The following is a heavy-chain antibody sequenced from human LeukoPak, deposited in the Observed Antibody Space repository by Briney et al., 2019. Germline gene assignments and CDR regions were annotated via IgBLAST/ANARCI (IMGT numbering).Heavy chain of an antibody. CDR3: ARDRDTYGMDV. Sequence: SETLSLTCSVSGGSISSGSYYWSWIRQPAGKGLEWIGRIYTSGNTIYNPSLKSRVTISVDTSKNQFSLKLSSVTAADTAVYYCARDRDTYGMDVWGQGTTVTVSS. V-gene: IGHV4-61*02. CDR1: GGSISSGSYY. J-gene: IGHJ6*02. CDR2: IYTSGNT. D-gene: IGHD5-18*01.